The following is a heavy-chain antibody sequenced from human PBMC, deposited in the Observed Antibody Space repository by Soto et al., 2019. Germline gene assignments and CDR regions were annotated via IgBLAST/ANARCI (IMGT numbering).Heavy chain of an antibody. Sequence: GASVKVSCKASGGTFSSYAISWVRQAPGQGLEWMGGIIPIFGTANYAQKFQGRVTITADESTSTAYMELSSLRSEDTAVYYCARDNGSGSYSVASYYYYYYGMDVWGQGTTVTV. J-gene: IGHJ6*02. CDR1: GGTFSSYA. D-gene: IGHD3-10*01. V-gene: IGHV1-69*13. CDR2: IIPIFGTA. CDR3: ARDNGSGSYSVASYYYYYYGMDV.